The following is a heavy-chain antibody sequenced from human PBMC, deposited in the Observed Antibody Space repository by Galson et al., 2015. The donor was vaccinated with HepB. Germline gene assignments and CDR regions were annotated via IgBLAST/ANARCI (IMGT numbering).Heavy chain of an antibody. D-gene: IGHD6-19*01. V-gene: IGHV1-18*04. CDR2: ISAYNGNT. J-gene: IGHJ4*02. CDR1: GYTFTSYG. Sequence: SVKVSCKASGYTFTSYGISWVRQAPGQGLEWMGWISAYNGNTNYAQKLQGRVTMTTDTSTSTAYMELRSLRSDDTAVYYCARIAVAGTLIVSYFDYWGQGTLVTVSS. CDR3: ARIAVAGTLIVSYFDY.